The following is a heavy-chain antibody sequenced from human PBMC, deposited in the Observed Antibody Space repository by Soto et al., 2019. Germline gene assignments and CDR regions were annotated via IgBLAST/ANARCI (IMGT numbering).Heavy chain of an antibody. CDR1: DGSISNFY. CDR3: ARAPMVLTRSYFDS. J-gene: IGHJ4*02. V-gene: IGHV4-59*01. D-gene: IGHD3-22*01. CDR2: ISSSGNT. Sequence: KPSETLSRTCTVPDGSISNFYWSWIRQPPGKELEWIGYISSSGNTNYNPSLKSRVSISVDTSKNQFSLNLTSVTAADTAVYYCARAPMVLTRSYFDSWGQGTPVTVSS.